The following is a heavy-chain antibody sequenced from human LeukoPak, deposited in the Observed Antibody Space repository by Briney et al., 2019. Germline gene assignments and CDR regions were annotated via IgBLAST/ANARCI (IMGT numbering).Heavy chain of an antibody. V-gene: IGHV4-39*07. Sequence: SETLSLTCTVSGGSISSSSYYWGWIRQPPGKGLEWIGSIYHSGSTYYNPSLKSRVTISVDTSKNQFSLKLSSVTAADTAVYYCARDEGRYSYGYYYYYYYMDVWGKGTTVTVSS. D-gene: IGHD5-18*01. J-gene: IGHJ6*03. CDR3: ARDEGRYSYGYYYYYYYMDV. CDR1: GGSISSSSYY. CDR2: IYHSGST.